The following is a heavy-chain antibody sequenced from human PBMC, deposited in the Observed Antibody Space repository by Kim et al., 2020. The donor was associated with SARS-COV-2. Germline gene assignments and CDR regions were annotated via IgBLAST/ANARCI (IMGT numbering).Heavy chain of an antibody. CDR2: IDYSGST. CDR1: GDSISSSGSY. V-gene: IGHV4-39*07. J-gene: IGHJ4*01. Sequence: SETLSLTCSVSGDSISSSGSYWGWIRQPPGKGLEWIGSIDYSGSTYYNSSLKSRVTISVAMSKNQFSLKLSSVTAAATAVYYCARDWQKWSGNYFDYWG. CDR3: ARDWQKWSGNYFDY. D-gene: IGHD2-15*01.